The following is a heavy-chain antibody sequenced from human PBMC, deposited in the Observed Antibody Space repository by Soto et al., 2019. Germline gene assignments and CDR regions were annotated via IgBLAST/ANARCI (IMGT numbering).Heavy chain of an antibody. D-gene: IGHD1-20*01. V-gene: IGHV4-30-4*01. Sequence: QVQLQESGPGLVKPSQTLSLTCTVSGDSITSGESYWSWIRQPPGKGLEWIGYIYYSGSTYYNPSRXDXXGLSADTSTXQXSXQXXSVTATDTAVYYCARALATMPGRYERSPADYGMAGWGQGTTVPVSS. CDR3: ARALATMPGRYERSPADYGMAG. CDR1: GDSITSGESY. CDR2: IYYSGST. J-gene: IGHJ6*02.